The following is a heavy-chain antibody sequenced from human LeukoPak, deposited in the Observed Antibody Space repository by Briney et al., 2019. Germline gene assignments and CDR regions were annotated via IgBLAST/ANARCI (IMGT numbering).Heavy chain of an antibody. V-gene: IGHV1-2*04. CDR1: GYTFTGYY. CDR3: ARSGSKNRDGYNYAWFDP. Sequence: GASVKVSCKASGYTFTGYYMHWERQAPGQGLEWMGWINPNSGGTNYAQKFQGWVTMTRDTSISTAYMELSRLRSDDTAVYYCARSGSKNRDGYNYAWFDPWGQGTLVTVSS. J-gene: IGHJ5*02. CDR2: INPNSGGT. D-gene: IGHD5-24*01.